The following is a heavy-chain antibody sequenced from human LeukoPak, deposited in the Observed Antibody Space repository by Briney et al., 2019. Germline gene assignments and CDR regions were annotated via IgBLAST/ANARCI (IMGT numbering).Heavy chain of an antibody. Sequence: PGGSLRLSCAASGFTFSSYAMSWVRQAPGKGLEWASAISGSGGSTYYADSVKGGFTISRDNSKNTLYLQMNSLRAEDTAVYYCAKDLREARRAVAGTVDYWGQGTLVTVSS. D-gene: IGHD6-19*01. CDR2: ISGSGGST. V-gene: IGHV3-23*01. J-gene: IGHJ4*02. CDR1: GFTFSSYA. CDR3: AKDLREARRAVAGTVDY.